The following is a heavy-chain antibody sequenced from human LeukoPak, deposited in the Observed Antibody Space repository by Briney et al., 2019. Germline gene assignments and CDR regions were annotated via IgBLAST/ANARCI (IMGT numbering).Heavy chain of an antibody. V-gene: IGHV4-61*02. Sequence: SETLSLTCTVSGDSISSGDYYWSWIRQPAGKGLEWIGRISSNGSTNYNPSLKSRVTISVDTSKNQFSLKLSSVTAADTAVYFCARGPYSYDSSGAFDIWGQGTMVTVSS. CDR1: GDSISSGDYY. D-gene: IGHD3-22*01. J-gene: IGHJ3*02. CDR3: ARGPYSYDSSGAFDI. CDR2: ISSNGST.